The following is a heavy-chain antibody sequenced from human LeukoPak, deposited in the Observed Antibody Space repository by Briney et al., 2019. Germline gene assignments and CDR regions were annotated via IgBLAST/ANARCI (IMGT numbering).Heavy chain of an antibody. D-gene: IGHD3-10*01. CDR1: GFSFRSYV. CDR3: ARSFYGAGSYRWFHP. Sequence: GGSLRLSCAASGFSFRSYVMHWVRQTPGRGLEWVAVISYDGSNVNYTDSVKGRFIISRDNSKHTLYLQMNSLRAEDTAVYYCARSFYGAGSYRWFHPWGQGALVTVSS. CDR2: ISYDGSNV. J-gene: IGHJ5*02. V-gene: IGHV3-30*03.